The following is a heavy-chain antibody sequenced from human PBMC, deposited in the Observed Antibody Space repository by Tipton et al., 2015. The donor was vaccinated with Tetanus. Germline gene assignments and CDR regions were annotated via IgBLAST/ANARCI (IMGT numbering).Heavy chain of an antibody. CDR3: ARDQARGARGWNYFDC. J-gene: IGHJ4*02. Sequence: TLSLTCTVSGGSISSGGYYWSWIRQHPGKGLEWIGDIYNSGSTYYNPSLKSRVTISVDTSKNQFSLKLNSVTAAATAVYFCARDQARGARGWNYFDCWGQGTQVTVSS. CDR1: GGSISSGGYY. D-gene: IGHD1-26*01. V-gene: IGHV4-31*03. CDR2: IYNSGST.